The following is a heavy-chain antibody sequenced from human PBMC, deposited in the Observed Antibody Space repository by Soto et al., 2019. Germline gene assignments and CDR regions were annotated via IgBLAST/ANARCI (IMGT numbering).Heavy chain of an antibody. J-gene: IGHJ5*02. D-gene: IGHD3-10*01. V-gene: IGHV4-59*01. CDR2: ISYSGST. Sequence: QVQLQESGPGLVKPSETLSLTCTISGGSINYYYWSWLRQPPGKGPEWIGYISYSGSTNYNPSLESRVSISLDRSKNQFSLKLSSVTAADTAVYYCAMTLNMVRGITGWFDPWGLGTLVTVSS. CDR3: AMTLNMVRGITGWFDP. CDR1: GGSINYYY.